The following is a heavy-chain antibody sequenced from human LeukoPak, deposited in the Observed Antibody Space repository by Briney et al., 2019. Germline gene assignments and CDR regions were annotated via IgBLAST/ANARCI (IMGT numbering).Heavy chain of an antibody. D-gene: IGHD2-15*01. V-gene: IGHV3-30*04. J-gene: IGHJ4*02. Sequence: GGSLRLSCAASGFTFSSYAMHWVRQAPGKGLEWVAVISYDGSNKYYADSVKGRFTISRDNSKNTLYLQMNSLRAEDTAVYYCARGGPIYCSGDSCYPGDYWGQGTLVTVSS. CDR3: ARGGPIYCSGDSCYPGDY. CDR2: ISYDGSNK. CDR1: GFTFSSYA.